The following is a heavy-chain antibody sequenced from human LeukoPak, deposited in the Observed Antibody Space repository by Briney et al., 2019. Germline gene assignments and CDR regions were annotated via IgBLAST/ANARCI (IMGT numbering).Heavy chain of an antibody. CDR2: ISSSRSCI. V-gene: IGHV3-21*01. J-gene: IGHJ4*02. Sequence: GGSLRLSCPASGFTFSNYSMNWVRQAPGKGLELVSSISSSRSCINYPDSVKGRFTISRDNDKNSLYLQMNSLRAEDTAVYYCARAGDLVVPAARFEYWGQGTLVTVSS. D-gene: IGHD2-2*01. CDR3: ARAGDLVVPAARFEY. CDR1: GFTFSNYS.